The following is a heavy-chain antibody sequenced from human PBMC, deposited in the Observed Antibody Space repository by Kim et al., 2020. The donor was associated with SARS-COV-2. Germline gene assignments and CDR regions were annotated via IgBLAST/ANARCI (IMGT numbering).Heavy chain of an antibody. CDR3: ATPPPGPGAYYYIDV. Sequence: ASVKVSCKVSGYTLTELSMNWVRQAPGKGLEWMGGFDPDDGVTIYAQKFQGRVTMTADTFTDTAYMELSRLRSEDTAVYYCATPPPGPGAYYYIDVQGKG. CDR2: FDPDDGVT. CDR1: GYTLTELS. V-gene: IGHV1-24*01. J-gene: IGHJ6*03.